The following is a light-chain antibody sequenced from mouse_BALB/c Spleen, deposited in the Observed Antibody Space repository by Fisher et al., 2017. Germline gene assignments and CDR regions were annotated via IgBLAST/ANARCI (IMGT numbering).Light chain of an antibody. CDR2: DTS. J-gene: IGKJ5*01. CDR3: QQWSSNPLT. CDR1: SSVSY. Sequence: IVMTQTTAIMSASPGEKVTMTCSASSSVSYMYWYQQRSGTSPKRWIYDTSKLASGVPARFSGSGSGTSYSLTISSMEAEDAATYYCQQWSSNPLTFGAGTKLELK. V-gene: IGKV4-59*01.